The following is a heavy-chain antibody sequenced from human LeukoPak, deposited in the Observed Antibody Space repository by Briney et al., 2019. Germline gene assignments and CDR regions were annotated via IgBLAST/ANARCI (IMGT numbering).Heavy chain of an antibody. CDR1: GFTFDDYA. V-gene: IGHV3-72*01. CDR2: SRNKANSYTT. Sequence: PGRSLRLSCAASGFTFDDYAMHWVRQAPGKGLEWVGRSRNKANSYTTGYAASVKGRFTISRDDSKNSLYLQMNSLKTEDTAVYYCATYGDYPPLGYYYMDVWGKGTTVTVSS. CDR3: ATYGDYPPLGYYYMDV. J-gene: IGHJ6*03. D-gene: IGHD4-17*01.